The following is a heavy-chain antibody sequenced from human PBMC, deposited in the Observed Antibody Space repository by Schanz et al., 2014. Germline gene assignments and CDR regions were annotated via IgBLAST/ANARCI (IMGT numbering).Heavy chain of an antibody. CDR1: GYTFSNYG. CDR3: ARDVPINDY. D-gene: IGHD2-2*01. J-gene: IGHJ4*02. V-gene: IGHV1-18*01. Sequence: QVQMVQSGAEVKKPGASVKVSCKASGYTFSNYGISWLRQAPGQGFEWMAWMSYNGNTKYAQSLQGRVTVTRDTSTSTSYMELRSLTSDDTAVYYCARDVPINDYWGQGTPVTVSS. CDR2: MSYNGNT.